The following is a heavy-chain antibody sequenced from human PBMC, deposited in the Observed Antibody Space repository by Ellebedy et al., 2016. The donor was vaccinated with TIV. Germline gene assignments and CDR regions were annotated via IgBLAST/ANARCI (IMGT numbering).Heavy chain of an antibody. Sequence: GESLKISCAASGFTFSSHSMTWVRQAPGKGLEWVSSISSSSSYIYYADSVKGRFTISRDNAKNSLYLQMNSLRAEDTAVYYCASWDYSGSYSLLDAFDIWGQGTMVTVSS. CDR3: ASWDYSGSYSLLDAFDI. J-gene: IGHJ3*02. D-gene: IGHD1-26*01. CDR2: ISSSSSYI. V-gene: IGHV3-21*01. CDR1: GFTFSSHS.